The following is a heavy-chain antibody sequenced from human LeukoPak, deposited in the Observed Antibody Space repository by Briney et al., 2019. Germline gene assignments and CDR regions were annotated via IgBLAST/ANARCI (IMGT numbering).Heavy chain of an antibody. J-gene: IGHJ4*02. Sequence: GGSLRHSCAASGFTFSSYSMNWVRQAPGKGLEWVSSISSSSSYIYYADSVKGRFTISRDNAKNSLYLQMSSLRAEDTAVYYCARVVAATPNFDYWGQGTLVTVSS. D-gene: IGHD2-15*01. CDR1: GFTFSSYS. CDR2: ISSSSSYI. CDR3: ARVVAATPNFDY. V-gene: IGHV3-21*01.